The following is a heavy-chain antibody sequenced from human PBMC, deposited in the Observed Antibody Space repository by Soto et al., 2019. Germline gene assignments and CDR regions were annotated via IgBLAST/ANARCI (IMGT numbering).Heavy chain of an antibody. Sequence: QVHLVQSGAELKKPGASVTVSCRSSGDTFNDYYIHWVRQAPGQGLEWMGWINPNGGVTKYAQKFQGWVTMTRDTSIRTVYMQLSRLRSDDTAVYYCARESGGATATLDYYYFYMDVWGTGTTVTVSS. J-gene: IGHJ6*03. CDR2: INPNGGVT. V-gene: IGHV1-2*04. CDR3: ARESGGATATLDYYYFYMDV. CDR1: GDTFNDYY. D-gene: IGHD5-12*01.